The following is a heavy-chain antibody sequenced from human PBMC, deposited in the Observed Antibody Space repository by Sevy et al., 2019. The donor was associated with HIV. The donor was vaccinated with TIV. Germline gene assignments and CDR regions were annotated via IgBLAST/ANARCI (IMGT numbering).Heavy chain of an antibody. V-gene: IGHV3-30*03. Sequence: GWSLRLSCAASGFTFSSYGMHWVRQAPGKGLEWVAVISYDGGNKYYADSVKGRFTISRDNSKNTLYLQMNSLRAEDTAVYYCARGYSSSWSSLEYFDYWGQGTLVTVSS. D-gene: IGHD6-13*01. J-gene: IGHJ4*02. CDR1: GFTFSSYG. CDR3: ARGYSSSWSSLEYFDY. CDR2: ISYDGGNK.